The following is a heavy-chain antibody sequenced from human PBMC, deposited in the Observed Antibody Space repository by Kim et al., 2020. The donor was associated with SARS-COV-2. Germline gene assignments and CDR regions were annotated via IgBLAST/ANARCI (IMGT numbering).Heavy chain of an antibody. CDR2: ISYDGSNK. Sequence: GGSLRLSCAASGFTFSSYGMHWVRQAPGKGLEWVAVISYDGSNKYYADSVKGRFTISRDNSKNTLYLQMNSLRAEDTAVYYCAKDGGSSSWYDWFDPWGQGTLVTVSS. CDR3: AKDGGSSSWYDWFDP. V-gene: IGHV3-30*18. CDR1: GFTFSSYG. J-gene: IGHJ5*02. D-gene: IGHD6-13*01.